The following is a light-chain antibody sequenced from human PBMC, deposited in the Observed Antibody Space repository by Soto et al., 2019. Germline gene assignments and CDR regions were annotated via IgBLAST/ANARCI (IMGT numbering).Light chain of an antibody. CDR2: GAS. Sequence: EIVVTQSPSTLSVSPGERATLSCRASQSVGSDLAWYQQKPGQAPRLVIYGASSRATGIPDRFSGSGSGTDFTLTISRLEPEDFAVYYCQQYGSSLSITFGQGTRLEIK. CDR1: QSVGSD. V-gene: IGKV3-20*01. CDR3: QQYGSSLSIT. J-gene: IGKJ5*01.